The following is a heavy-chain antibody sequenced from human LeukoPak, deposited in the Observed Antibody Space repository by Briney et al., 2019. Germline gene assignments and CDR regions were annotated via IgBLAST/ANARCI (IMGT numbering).Heavy chain of an antibody. V-gene: IGHV3-33*01. Sequence: GGSLRLSCAASGFTFSTQGMPWVRQAPGKGLEWVALIWYDGSNKYYADSVKGRFTISRDNSKNTLYLQMNSLRVEDTAVYYCARDLRKGSYFDCWGQGTLVTVPS. CDR2: IWYDGSNK. J-gene: IGHJ4*02. D-gene: IGHD3-10*01. CDR1: GFTFSTQG. CDR3: ARDLRKGSYFDC.